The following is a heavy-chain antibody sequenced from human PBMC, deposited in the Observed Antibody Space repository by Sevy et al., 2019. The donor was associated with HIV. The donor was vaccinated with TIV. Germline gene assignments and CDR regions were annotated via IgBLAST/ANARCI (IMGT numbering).Heavy chain of an antibody. D-gene: IGHD4-17*01. CDR1: GFTFSKYW. V-gene: IGHV3-7*01. CDR3: ATDPFSVTSSNDYMDV. Sequence: GGSLRLSCAASGFTFSKYWMSWVRQAPGKGLEWVANIQEDGSGKYYVDAVKGRFTISRDNAKNSLYLQMNSLRAEDTAVYYCATDPFSVTSSNDYMDVWGKGTTATVSS. J-gene: IGHJ6*03. CDR2: IQEDGSGK.